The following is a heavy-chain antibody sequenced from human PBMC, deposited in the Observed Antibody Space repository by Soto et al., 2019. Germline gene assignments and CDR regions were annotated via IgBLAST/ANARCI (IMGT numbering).Heavy chain of an antibody. CDR1: GYTFTSYG. CDR2: ISAYNGNT. D-gene: IGHD5-12*01. Sequence: ASVKVSCKASGYTFTSYGISWVRQAPGQGLEWMGWISAYNGNTNYAQKLQGRVTMTTDTSTSTAYMELRSLRSDDTAVYYCARVGCSGYDYYYYYGMDVWGQGTTVTVSS. V-gene: IGHV1-18*01. J-gene: IGHJ6*02. CDR3: ARVGCSGYDYYYYYGMDV.